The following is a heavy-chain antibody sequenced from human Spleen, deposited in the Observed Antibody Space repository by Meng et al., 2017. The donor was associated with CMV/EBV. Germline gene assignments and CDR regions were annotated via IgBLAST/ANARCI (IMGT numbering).Heavy chain of an antibody. V-gene: IGHV3-21*01. D-gene: IGHD2-21*01. CDR3: ARDSYYQDAFDV. CDR1: GFMFSSNS. CDR2: ISSSSTYK. Sequence: GESLKISCAASGFMFSSNSFNWVRQAPGKGLEWVSSISSSSTYKFYADSVKGRFTISRDNAMNTLYLQMNNLRAEDTAVYYCARDSYYQDAFDVWGQGTLVTVSS. J-gene: IGHJ3*01.